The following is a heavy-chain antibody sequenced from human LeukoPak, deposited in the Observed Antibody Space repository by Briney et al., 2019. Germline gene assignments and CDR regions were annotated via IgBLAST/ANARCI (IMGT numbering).Heavy chain of an antibody. J-gene: IGHJ6*02. CDR3: AKDIEDIVVVVAATVGMDV. CDR1: GFTFDDYA. CDR2: ISWNRGSI. D-gene: IGHD2-15*01. Sequence: HPGRSLRLSCAASGFTFDDYAMHWVRQAPGKGLEWVSGISWNRGSIGYADSVKGRFTISRDNAKNSLYLQMNSLRAEDTALYYCAKDIEDIVVVVAATVGMDVWGQGTTVTVSS. V-gene: IGHV3-9*01.